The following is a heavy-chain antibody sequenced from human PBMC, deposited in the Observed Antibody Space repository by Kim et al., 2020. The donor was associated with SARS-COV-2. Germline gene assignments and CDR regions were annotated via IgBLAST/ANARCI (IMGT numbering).Heavy chain of an antibody. CDR2: IKQDGSEK. D-gene: IGHD5-18*01. V-gene: IGHV3-7*03. CDR1: KFTFSSYW. Sequence: GGSLRLSCAASKFTFSSYWMSWVRQAPGKGLEWVANIKQDGSEKYYVDSVKGRFTISRDNAKSSLYLQLNSLKADDTAVYYCAREAVDTYNDYYGMDVWG. CDR3: AREAVDTYNDYYGMDV. J-gene: IGHJ6*01.